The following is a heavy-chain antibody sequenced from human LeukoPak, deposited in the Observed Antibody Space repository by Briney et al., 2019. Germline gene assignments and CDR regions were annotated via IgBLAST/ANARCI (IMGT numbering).Heavy chain of an antibody. Sequence: GASVKVSCKASGHTLTVRYIHWVRQGPGQGLEWLGWITLHSGDTHYAQKYQGRLTMTSDTSISTGYMELSRLQFDDTAVYYCAREGQLGLDNWGQGTLVTVSS. J-gene: IGHJ1*01. CDR2: ITLHSGDT. V-gene: IGHV1-2*02. CDR3: AREGQLGLDN. D-gene: IGHD1-1*01. CDR1: GHTLTVRY.